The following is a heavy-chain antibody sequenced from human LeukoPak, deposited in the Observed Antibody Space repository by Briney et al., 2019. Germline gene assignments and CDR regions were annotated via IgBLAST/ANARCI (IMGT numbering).Heavy chain of an antibody. D-gene: IGHD5-18*01. Sequence: PGGSLRLSCAASGFTFSSYAMHWVRQAPGKGLEWVAVISYDGSNKYYADSVKGRFTISRDNSKNTLYLQMNSLRAEDTAVYYCAREDGTAMASFYYYYYGMDVWGQGTTVTVSS. CDR2: ISYDGSNK. CDR1: GFTFSSYA. J-gene: IGHJ6*02. CDR3: AREDGTAMASFYYYYYGMDV. V-gene: IGHV3-30-3*01.